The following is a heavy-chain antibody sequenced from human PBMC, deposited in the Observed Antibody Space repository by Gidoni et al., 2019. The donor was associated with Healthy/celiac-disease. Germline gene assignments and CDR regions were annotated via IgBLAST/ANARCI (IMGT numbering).Heavy chain of an antibody. D-gene: IGHD1-26*01. J-gene: IGHJ4*02. CDR1: GFPFSSYA. CDR3: ARDYSRKRLTREFIVGTLDY. CDR2: ISYEGSNK. V-gene: IGHV3-30*04. Sequence: QVQLVGSGGGVVQPGRPLRPPCSAYGFPFSSYAMHWVRQAPGKGLEWVAVISYEGSNKYYADSVKGRFTISRDNSKNTLYLQMNSLRAEDTAVYYCARDYSRKRLTREFIVGTLDYWGQGTLVTVSS.